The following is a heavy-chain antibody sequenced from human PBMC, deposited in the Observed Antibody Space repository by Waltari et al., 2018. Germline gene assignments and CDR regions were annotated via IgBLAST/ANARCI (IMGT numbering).Heavy chain of an antibody. D-gene: IGHD6-13*01. Sequence: QVQLQQWGAGLLKPSETLSLTCAVYGGSFRGYYWSWIRQPPGKGLEWIGEINHSGSTNYNPSLKSRVTISVDTSKNQFSLKLSSVTAADTAVYYCARTGYSSSWSTADYFDYWGQGTLVTVSS. CDR2: INHSGST. CDR1: GGSFRGYY. CDR3: ARTGYSSSWSTADYFDY. J-gene: IGHJ4*02. V-gene: IGHV4-34*01.